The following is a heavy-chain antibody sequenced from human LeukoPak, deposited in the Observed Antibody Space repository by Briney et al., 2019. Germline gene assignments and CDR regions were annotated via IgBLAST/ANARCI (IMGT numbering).Heavy chain of an antibody. J-gene: IGHJ4*02. V-gene: IGHV3-33*08. CDR1: GFTFSSYD. CDR3: ARDNNFYFDY. Sequence: PGGSLRLSCAASGFTFSSYDIHWVRQAPGKGLEWVAVISKDGSKKYYADSVKGRFTISRDSSKNTLYLQMNSLRAEDTAVYYCARDNNFYFDYWGQGTLVTVSS. D-gene: IGHD1-20*01. CDR2: ISKDGSKK.